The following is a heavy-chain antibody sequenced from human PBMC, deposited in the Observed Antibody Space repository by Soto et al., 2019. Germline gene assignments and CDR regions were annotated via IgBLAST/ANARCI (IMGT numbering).Heavy chain of an antibody. Sequence: QVQLVQSGAEVKKPGSSVKVSCTASGGSLRTSVISWVRQAPAQRLEWMGGVIPILGTANFAQKFQGRVTMTADEATITAYMYLSSLSPDDTAVYYCARLVHPGHWGPGTLVIVSA. CDR1: GGSLRTSV. CDR3: ARLVHPGH. D-gene: IGHD3-16*02. V-gene: IGHV1-69*01. J-gene: IGHJ4*02. CDR2: VIPILGTA.